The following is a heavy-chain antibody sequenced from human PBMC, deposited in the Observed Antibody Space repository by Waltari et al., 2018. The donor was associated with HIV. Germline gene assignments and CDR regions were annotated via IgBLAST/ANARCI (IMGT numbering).Heavy chain of an antibody. CDR2: ISGSGGST. V-gene: IGHV3-23*01. CDR1: GLTFSNYG. CDR3: VKEHQYSHSWYSYYGMDV. J-gene: IGHJ6*02. Sequence: EVQVLESGGALVQPGGSPRLSCAASGLTFSNYGMSWVRQAPGKGLEWFSTISGSGGSTYYADSVKGRFTVSRDNSKNTLYLQMNSLRAEDTAVYFCVKEHQYSHSWYSYYGMDVWGQGTTVTVSS. D-gene: IGHD6-13*01.